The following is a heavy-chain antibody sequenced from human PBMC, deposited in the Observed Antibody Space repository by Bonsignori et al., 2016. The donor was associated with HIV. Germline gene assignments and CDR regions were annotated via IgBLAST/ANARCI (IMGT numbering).Heavy chain of an antibody. V-gene: IGHV4-34*01. CDR3: ARARAVAGTSSNYYYYMDV. D-gene: IGHD6-19*01. CDR1: GGSFSGYY. Sequence: SETLSLTCAVYGGSFSGYYWSWIRQPPGKGLEWIGEINHSGSTNYNPSLKSRVTISVDTSKNQFSLKLSSVTAADTAVYYCARARAVAGTSSNYYYYMDVWGKGTTVTVSS. J-gene: IGHJ6*03. CDR2: INHSGST.